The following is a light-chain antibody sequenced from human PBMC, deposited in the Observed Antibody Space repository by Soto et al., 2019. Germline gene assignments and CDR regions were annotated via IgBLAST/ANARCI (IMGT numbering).Light chain of an antibody. CDR3: MELLQTSYT. CDR2: LGS. J-gene: IGKJ2*01. V-gene: IGKV2-28*01. Sequence: DIVLTQSPLSLPVTPGEPASISCRSSQSLLKSNGYNYLDWYLQKPGQSPQLLIYLGSRRASGVHAVFRGIGTRTDFTLKISRVDAEDVGICFCMELLQTSYTFGRGTKLEIK. CDR1: QSLLKSNGYNY.